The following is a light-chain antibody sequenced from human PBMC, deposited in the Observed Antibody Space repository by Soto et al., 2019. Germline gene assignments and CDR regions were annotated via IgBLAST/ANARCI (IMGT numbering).Light chain of an antibody. J-gene: IGKJ2*01. V-gene: IGKV3-15*01. CDR2: RAS. CDR1: HSVSGG. CDR3: QQNNNWPYT. Sequence: EIRMTQSPAPLPLSPRGKATPSCRASHSVSGGLAWYQQKPGQAPRLLIYRASIRVTGIPARFSGSGSGTEFTLTISSLQSEDFAVYYCQQNNNWPYTFGQGTKVDIK.